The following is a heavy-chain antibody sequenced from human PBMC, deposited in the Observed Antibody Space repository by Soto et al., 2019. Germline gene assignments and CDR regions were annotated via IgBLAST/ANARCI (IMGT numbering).Heavy chain of an antibody. CDR3: ARDLWEGGNFHGHYYFYGMDV. J-gene: IGHJ6*02. CDR2: IHGSGSA. D-gene: IGHD2-21*02. Sequence: SETLSLTCTVSNGSISNFYWSWIRQSAGKGLEWIGRIHGSGSATYNPSLRSRVTMSVDTSKNQFSLKVNSVTGADTAVYYCARDLWEGGNFHGHYYFYGMDVWGRGTTVTVSS. V-gene: IGHV4-4*07. CDR1: NGSISNFY.